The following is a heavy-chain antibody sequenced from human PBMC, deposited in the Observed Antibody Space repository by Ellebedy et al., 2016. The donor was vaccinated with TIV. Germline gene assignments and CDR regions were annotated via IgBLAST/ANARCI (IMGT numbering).Heavy chain of an antibody. CDR2: ISYDGSNK. V-gene: IGHV3-30*18. J-gene: IGHJ4*02. CDR3: AKGEPTVVTPGDY. CDR1: GFTFSSYG. D-gene: IGHD4-23*01. Sequence: GESLKISXVASGFTFSSYGMHWVRQAPGKGLEWVAVISYDGSNKYYADSVKGRFTISRDNSKNTLYLQMNSLRAEDTAVYYCAKGEPTVVTPGDYWGQGTLVTVSS.